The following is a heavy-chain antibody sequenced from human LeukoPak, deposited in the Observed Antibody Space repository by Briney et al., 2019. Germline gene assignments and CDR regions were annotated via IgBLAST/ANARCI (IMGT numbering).Heavy chain of an antibody. CDR2: IYSGGSS. D-gene: IGHD3-10*01. CDR3: ARDTLTGNGAFDI. J-gene: IGHJ3*02. Sequence: GGSLRLSCAASGFTVSSNYMSWVRQAPGKGLEWVSVIYSGGSSYYADSVKGRFTISRDNSKNTLSLQMNSLRAEDTAVYYCARDTLTGNGAFDIWGQGTMVTVSS. CDR1: GFTVSSNY. V-gene: IGHV3-66*01.